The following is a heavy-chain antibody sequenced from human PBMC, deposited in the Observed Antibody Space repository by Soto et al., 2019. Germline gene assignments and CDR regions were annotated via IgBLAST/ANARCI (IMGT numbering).Heavy chain of an antibody. CDR3: ARSGYDYGSYIDY. Sequence: PSETLSLTCGVSGYSITNGYYWAWIRQFPGKGLEWIGSINHSGKTYYNPSLRVTISVDTSKNQVSLKRSSVTAADTAVYDCARSGYDYGSYIDYWGQGTLVTVSS. D-gene: IGHD4-17*01. CDR2: INHSGKT. V-gene: IGHV4-38-2*01. CDR1: GYSITNGYY. J-gene: IGHJ4*02.